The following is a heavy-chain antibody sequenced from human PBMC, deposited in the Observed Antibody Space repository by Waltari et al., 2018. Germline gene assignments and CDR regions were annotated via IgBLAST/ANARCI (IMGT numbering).Heavy chain of an antibody. Sequence: EVQLEETGGGLVQPGRSLRISCAASGFRFDDYAMHWVRQVPGKGPEGVSGITGNSDKTGYADSVKGRFTISRDNAKNALFLQMDSLRLEDTAIYYCAKVPTRSGYLGGLFDAWGQGTLVTVSS. D-gene: IGHD6-19*01. CDR1: GFRFDDYA. CDR3: AKVPTRSGYLGGLFDA. V-gene: IGHV3-9*01. J-gene: IGHJ5*02. CDR2: ITGNSDKT.